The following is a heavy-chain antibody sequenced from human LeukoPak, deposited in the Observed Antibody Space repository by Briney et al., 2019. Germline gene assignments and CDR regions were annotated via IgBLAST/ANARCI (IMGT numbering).Heavy chain of an antibody. CDR3: ARSYFHESSDYYFPTDY. J-gene: IGHJ4*02. V-gene: IGHV1-2*02. CDR1: GYTFIGYY. Sequence: GASVKVSCKASGYTFIGYYMHWLRQAPGQGLEWMGWINPNSGGTNNAQKFQGRVTMTRDTSISTAYMELSRLRSDDTAVYYCARSYFHESSDYYFPTDYWGQGTRVTVSS. D-gene: IGHD3-22*01. CDR2: INPNSGGT.